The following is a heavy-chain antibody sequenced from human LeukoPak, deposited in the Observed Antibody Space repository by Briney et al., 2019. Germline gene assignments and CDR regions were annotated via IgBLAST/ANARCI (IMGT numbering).Heavy chain of an antibody. CDR1: GGSFSSYY. V-gene: IGHV4-34*01. Sequence: SSETLSLTCAVYGGSFSSYYWLWIRQPPGKGLEWIGEINRNGITNYNPSLKSRVTLSVDTSKNQFSLKLSSVTAADTAVYFCARDGGSTNYWFDSWGQGTLVTVSS. CDR2: INRNGIT. CDR3: ARDGGSTNYWFDS. J-gene: IGHJ5*01. D-gene: IGHD4-23*01.